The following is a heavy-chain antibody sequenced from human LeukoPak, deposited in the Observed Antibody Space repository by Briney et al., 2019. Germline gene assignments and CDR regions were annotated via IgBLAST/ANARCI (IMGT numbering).Heavy chain of an antibody. D-gene: IGHD3-3*01. Sequence: GGSLRLSCAASGFTVSSNYMSWVRQAPGKGLEWVSVIYSGGSTYYADSVKGRFTISRDNSKNTLYLQMNSLRAEDTAVYYCARVDYDFWSGYYFDYWGQGTLVTVSS. CDR1: GFTVSSNY. V-gene: IGHV3-53*01. CDR2: IYSGGST. CDR3: ARVDYDFWSGYYFDY. J-gene: IGHJ4*02.